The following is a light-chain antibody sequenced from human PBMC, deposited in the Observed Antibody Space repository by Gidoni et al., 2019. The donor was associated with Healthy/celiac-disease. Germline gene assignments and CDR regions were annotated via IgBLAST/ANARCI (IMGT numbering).Light chain of an antibody. Sequence: EIVMTQSPATLSVSPGERATLSCRASQSVSSNSAWYQQKPGQAPRLLISGASTRATGIPARFSGSGSGTEFTLTISSLQSEDFAVYYCQQYNNWPPFTFXPXTKVDIK. J-gene: IGKJ3*01. CDR3: QQYNNWPPFT. V-gene: IGKV3-15*01. CDR2: GAS. CDR1: QSVSSN.